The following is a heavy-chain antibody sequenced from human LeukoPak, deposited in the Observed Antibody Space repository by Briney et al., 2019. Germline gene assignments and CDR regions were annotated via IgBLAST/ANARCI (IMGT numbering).Heavy chain of an antibody. CDR3: AAAAVVDAFDI. Sequence: ASVKVSCKASGFTFTSPAVQWVRQARGQRLEWIGWIVVGSGNTNYAQRFQERVTITRDMSTSTAYMELSSLRSEDTAVYYCAAAAVVDAFDIWGQGTLVTVSS. D-gene: IGHD6-19*01. CDR2: IVVGSGNT. CDR1: GFTFTSPA. V-gene: IGHV1-58*01. J-gene: IGHJ3*02.